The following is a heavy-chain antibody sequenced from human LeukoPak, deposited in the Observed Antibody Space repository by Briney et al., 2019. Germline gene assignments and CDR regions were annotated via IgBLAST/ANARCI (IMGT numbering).Heavy chain of an antibody. Sequence: GGSLRLSCAASGFTFSSYWMSWVRQAPGKGLEWVANIKEDGSEKYYVDSVKGRFTISRANAKNSLFLQMNSLRAEDTAVYYCAKGAAIGIYANFDYWGQGTLVTVSS. CDR2: IKEDGSEK. CDR3: AKGAAIGIYANFDY. J-gene: IGHJ4*02. V-gene: IGHV3-7*03. D-gene: IGHD6-13*01. CDR1: GFTFSSYW.